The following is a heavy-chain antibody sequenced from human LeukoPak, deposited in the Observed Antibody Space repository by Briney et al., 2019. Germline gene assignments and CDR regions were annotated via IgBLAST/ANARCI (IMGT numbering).Heavy chain of an antibody. J-gene: IGHJ5*02. Sequence: SENLSLTCTVSGGSISGYYWSWIRQPPGKGPEWIGYIYHSGSTDYNPSLKSRVTISVDTSKNQFSLKLTSVTAADTAVYYCARDNYYYGSGSYYNVDWFDPWGQGTLVTVSS. CDR1: GGSISGYY. CDR3: ARDNYYYGSGSYYNVDWFDP. D-gene: IGHD3-10*01. CDR2: IYHSGST. V-gene: IGHV4-59*01.